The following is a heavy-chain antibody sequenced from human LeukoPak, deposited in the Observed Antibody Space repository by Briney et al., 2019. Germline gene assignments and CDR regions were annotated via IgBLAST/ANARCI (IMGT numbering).Heavy chain of an antibody. CDR3: ARDGGAGVEPAAANDY. V-gene: IGHV1-69*13. CDR1: GGTFNTYT. D-gene: IGHD2-2*01. J-gene: IGHJ4*02. Sequence: ASVKVSCKASGGTFNTYTINWVRQAPGQGLEWMGGIIPIFGTANYAQKFQGRVTITADESTSTVYMELSSLRSEDTAVYYCARDGGAGVEPAAANDYWGQGTLVTVSS. CDR2: IIPIFGTA.